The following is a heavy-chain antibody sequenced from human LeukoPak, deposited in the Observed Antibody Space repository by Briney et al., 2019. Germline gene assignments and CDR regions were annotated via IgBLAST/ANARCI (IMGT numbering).Heavy chain of an antibody. J-gene: IGHJ4*02. CDR3: ARGRGYRDYDRPLDY. CDR2: ITSGGNT. Sequence: GGSLRLSCAASEFTFNRYAMTWVRQAPGKGLEWVSVITSGGNTYYADSVKGRFTTSRDNSKNTLYVQMNSLRAEDTAIYYCARGRGYRDYDRPLDYWGQGTLVTVSS. D-gene: IGHD5-12*01. CDR1: EFTFNRYA. V-gene: IGHV3-23*01.